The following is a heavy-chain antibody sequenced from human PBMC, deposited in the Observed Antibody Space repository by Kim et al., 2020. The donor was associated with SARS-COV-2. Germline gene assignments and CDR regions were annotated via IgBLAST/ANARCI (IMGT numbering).Heavy chain of an antibody. Sequence: YNPSRKSRVTISVDRSKNQFSLKLSSVTAADTAVYYCARGPQYGTDAFDIWGQGTMVTVSS. CDR3: ARGPQYGTDAFDI. J-gene: IGHJ3*02. V-gene: IGHV4-30-2*01. D-gene: IGHD3-10*01.